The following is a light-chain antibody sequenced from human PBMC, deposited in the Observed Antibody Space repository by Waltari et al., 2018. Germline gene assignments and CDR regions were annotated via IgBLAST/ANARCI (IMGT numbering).Light chain of an antibody. CDR3: QHYVRLPVT. Sequence: ELVFTQSPGTLSLSPGERAILSCRAIKSVGRTLAWYQQKPGQAPSLLIYGASNRATGIPDRFSVSGSGTDFSLTISRLEPEDFSVYYCQHYVRLPVTFGQGTRVEI. CDR1: KSVGRT. J-gene: IGKJ1*01. CDR2: GAS. V-gene: IGKV3-20*01.